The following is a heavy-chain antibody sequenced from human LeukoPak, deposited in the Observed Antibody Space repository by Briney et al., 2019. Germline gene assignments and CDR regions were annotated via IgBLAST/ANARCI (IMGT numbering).Heavy chain of an antibody. CDR2: ISSSSSYI. CDR1: GFTFSSYS. D-gene: IGHD6-13*01. Sequence: GGSLRLSCAASGFTFSSYSMNWVRQAPGKGLEWVSSISSSSSYIYYADSVKGRFTISRDNAKNSLYLQMNSLRAEDTAVYYCASLATAAAGYYYYMDVWGKGTTVTVSS. V-gene: IGHV3-21*01. J-gene: IGHJ6*03. CDR3: ASLATAAAGYYYYMDV.